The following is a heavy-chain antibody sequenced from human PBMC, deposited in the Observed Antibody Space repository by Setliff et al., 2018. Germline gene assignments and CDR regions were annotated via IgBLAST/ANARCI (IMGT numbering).Heavy chain of an antibody. Sequence: GGSLRLSCAASGFTFSSYKMHWVRQAPGKGLEWVSVISYDVINKFYADSVKGRFTISRDNSKNTLFLQMNSLRAEDTAIYYCARLALTGYDSSGYYYALDYYYYMDVWGKGTTVTVSS. V-gene: IGHV3-30*01. CDR3: ARLALTGYDSSGYYYALDYYYYMDV. D-gene: IGHD3-22*01. CDR2: ISYDVINK. CDR1: GFTFSSYK. J-gene: IGHJ6*03.